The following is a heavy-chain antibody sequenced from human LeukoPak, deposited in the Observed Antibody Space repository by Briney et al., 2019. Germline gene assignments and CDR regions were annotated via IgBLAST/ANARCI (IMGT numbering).Heavy chain of an antibody. Sequence: GGSLRLSCAASGFTVSSNYMSWVRQAPGKGLEWVSVIYSGGSTYYADSVKGRFTISRDNSKNTLYLQMNSLRAEDAAVYYCAKDEEQWLVRDFQHWGQGTLVTVSS. CDR2: IYSGGST. CDR3: AKDEEQWLVRDFQH. V-gene: IGHV3-53*01. CDR1: GFTVSSNY. D-gene: IGHD6-19*01. J-gene: IGHJ1*01.